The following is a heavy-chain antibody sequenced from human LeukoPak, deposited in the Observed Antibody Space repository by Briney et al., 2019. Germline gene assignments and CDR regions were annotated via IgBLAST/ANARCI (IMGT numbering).Heavy chain of an antibody. D-gene: IGHD3-3*01. Sequence: PGGSLRLSCAASGFTFSSYDMNWVRQAPGKGLEWVSVIYSGNSGGSTYYADSVKGRFTISRDNSKNTLYLQMNSLRAEDTAVYYCARDWSHRCFDYWGQGTLVTVSS. CDR2: IYSGNSGGST. V-gene: IGHV3-53*01. CDR3: ARDWSHRCFDY. CDR1: GFTFSSYD. J-gene: IGHJ4*02.